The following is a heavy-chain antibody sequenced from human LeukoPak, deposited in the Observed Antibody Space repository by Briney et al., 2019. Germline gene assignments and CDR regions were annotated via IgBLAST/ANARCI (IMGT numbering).Heavy chain of an antibody. V-gene: IGHV3-15*01. Sequence: PGGSLRLSCAASGFTFSNAWMNWVRQAPGKGLECVGRITSKTAGGTIDYAAPVKGRFTISRDDSKNTLYLQMNGLKTEDTAVYYCTTEYYYGFDLWGQGTLVTVSS. J-gene: IGHJ4*02. CDR2: ITSKTAGGTI. D-gene: IGHD3-10*01. CDR3: TTEYYYGFDL. CDR1: GFTFSNAW.